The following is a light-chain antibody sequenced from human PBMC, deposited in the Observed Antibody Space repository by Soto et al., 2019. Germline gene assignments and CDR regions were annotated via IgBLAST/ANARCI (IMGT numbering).Light chain of an antibody. J-gene: IGLJ1*01. CDR2: NNN. V-gene: IGLV1-47*02. CDR3: AAWDDSLSGYV. Sequence: QSALTQPPSASGTPGQRITISCSGSSTNIGSSYVYWYQQLPGTAPKLLMYNNNQRPSGVPDRVSGSKSGTSASLAISGLRSDDEGDYYCAAWDDSLSGYVFGTGTKSPS. CDR1: STNIGSSY.